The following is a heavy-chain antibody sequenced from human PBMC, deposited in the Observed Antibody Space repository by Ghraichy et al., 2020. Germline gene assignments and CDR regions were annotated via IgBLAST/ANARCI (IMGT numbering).Heavy chain of an antibody. J-gene: IGHJ6*02. CDR2: INPNSGGT. Sequence: ASVKVSCKASGYTFTGYYMHWVRQAPGQGLEWMGWINPNSGGTNYAQKFQGRVTMTRDTSISTAYMELSRLRSDDTAVYYCARDYYDSSGYATMDVWGQGTTVTVSS. V-gene: IGHV1-2*02. CDR3: ARDYYDSSGYATMDV. D-gene: IGHD3-22*01. CDR1: GYTFTGYY.